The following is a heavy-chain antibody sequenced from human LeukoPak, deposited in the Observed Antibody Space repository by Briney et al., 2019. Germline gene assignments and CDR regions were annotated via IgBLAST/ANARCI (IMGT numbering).Heavy chain of an antibody. CDR1: GYTFTGYY. J-gene: IGHJ4*02. D-gene: IGHD5-24*01. CDR3: ASRDGYNYSFDY. Sequence: SVKVSCKASGYTFTGYYMHWVRQAPGQGLEWMGGIIPIFGTANYAQKFQGRVTITADESTSTAYMELSSLRSEDTAVYYCASRDGYNYSFDYWGQGTLVTVSS. CDR2: IIPIFGTA. V-gene: IGHV1-69*13.